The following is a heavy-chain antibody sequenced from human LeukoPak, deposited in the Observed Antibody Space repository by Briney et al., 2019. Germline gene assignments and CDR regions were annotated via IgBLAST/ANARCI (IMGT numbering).Heavy chain of an antibody. D-gene: IGHD5-12*01. CDR1: GFTFGSYG. CDR3: ARDHGYSGYDSSFFDY. J-gene: IGHJ4*02. CDR2: ISYDGSNK. V-gene: IGHV3-30*03. Sequence: GGSLRLSCAASGFTFGSYGMHWVRQAPGKGLEWVAVISYDGSNKYYADSVKGRFTISRDNSKNTLYLQMNSLRAEDTAVYYCARDHGYSGYDSSFFDYWGQGTLVTVSS.